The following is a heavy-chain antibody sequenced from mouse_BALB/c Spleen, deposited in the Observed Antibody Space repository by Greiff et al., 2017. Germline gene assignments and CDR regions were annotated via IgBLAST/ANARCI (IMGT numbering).Heavy chain of an antibody. Sequence: VQLKESGPGLVKPSQSLSLTCSVTGYSITSGYYWNWIRQFPGNKLEWMGYISYDGSNNYNQSLKNRITITRDTSKNQFFLKLNSVTTEDTATYYCARAYPWFAYWGQGTLVTVSA. CDR3: ARAYPWFAY. V-gene: IGHV3-6*02. CDR1: GYSITSGYY. J-gene: IGHJ3*01. CDR2: ISYDGSN.